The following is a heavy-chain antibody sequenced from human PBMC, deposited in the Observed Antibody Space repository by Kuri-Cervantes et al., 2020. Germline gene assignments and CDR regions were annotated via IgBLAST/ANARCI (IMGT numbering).Heavy chain of an antibody. CDR2: INHSGST. D-gene: IGHD3-10*01. Sequence: SETLSLTCAVYGGSFSGGYYWSWIRQPPGKGLEWIGEINHSGSTNYNPSLKSRVTISVDTSKNQFSLKPSSVTAADTAVYYCAGTSMVRGVIRSHYYYYGMDVWGQGTTVTVSS. V-gene: IGHV4-34*01. J-gene: IGHJ6*02. CDR1: GGSFSGGYY. CDR3: AGTSMVRGVIRSHYYYYGMDV.